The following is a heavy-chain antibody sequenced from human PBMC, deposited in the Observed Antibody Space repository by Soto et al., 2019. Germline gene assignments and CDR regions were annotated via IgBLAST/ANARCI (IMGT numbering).Heavy chain of an antibody. D-gene: IGHD2-2*01. J-gene: IGHJ6*02. Sequence: QVQLVQSGAEVKMPGSSVKVSCTASGGTFDTYALSWVRQAPGQGLEWLGGIIPIFTKPTYARKFQGRITITADESTTTVYLDLSSLTSDDTAVYYCARTGDIVVVGVFYYGMDVWDQGTTVIVSS. CDR2: IIPIFTKP. CDR3: ARTGDIVVVGVFYYGMDV. V-gene: IGHV1-69*01. CDR1: GGTFDTYA.